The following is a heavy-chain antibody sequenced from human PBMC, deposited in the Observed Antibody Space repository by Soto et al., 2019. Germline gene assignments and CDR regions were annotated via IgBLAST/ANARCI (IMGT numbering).Heavy chain of an antibody. D-gene: IGHD3-22*01. V-gene: IGHV3-13*01. CDR3: ARAYYDNSGYPLGGMDV. J-gene: IGHJ6*02. Sequence: PGGSLSLFCVGFGFTFSTYEMHWVGQNVGKGLEWVSSIGTDDDTYYLDSVRGRFTISREDAKNSLYLQMDSLRAGNTAVYCRARAYYDNSGYPLGGMDVWGQGTMVTVSS. CDR2: IGTDDDT. CDR1: GFTFSTYE.